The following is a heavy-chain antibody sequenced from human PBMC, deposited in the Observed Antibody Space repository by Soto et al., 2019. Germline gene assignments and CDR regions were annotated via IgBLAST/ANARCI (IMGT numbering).Heavy chain of an antibody. CDR3: AHSLEWQVAT. V-gene: IGHV2-5*02. CDR2: IYWDDDK. D-gene: IGHD5-12*01. J-gene: IGHJ5*02. Sequence: GLDLEWLALIYWDDDKRYSPSLKSRLTITKDTSKNQVVLTMTNMDPVDTATYYCAHSLEWQVATWGQGTLVTVSS.